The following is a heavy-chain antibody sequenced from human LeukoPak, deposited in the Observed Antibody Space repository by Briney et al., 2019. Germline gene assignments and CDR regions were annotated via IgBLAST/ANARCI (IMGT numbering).Heavy chain of an antibody. CDR3: AKDAQRGFDYSNSLEY. Sequence: GGSLRLSCAASGFIFNHHAMHWVRQAPGKGLQWVAVIWGDKSNRFYADSVRGRFTISRDDSRKTVYLQMERLTAEDTAIYYCAKDAQRGFDYSNSLEYWGQGALVTVAS. CDR2: IWGDKSNR. CDR1: GFIFNHHA. V-gene: IGHV3-33*06. J-gene: IGHJ4*02. D-gene: IGHD4-11*01.